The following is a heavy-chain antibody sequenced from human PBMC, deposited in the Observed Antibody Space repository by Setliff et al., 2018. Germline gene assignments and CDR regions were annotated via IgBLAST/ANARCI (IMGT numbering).Heavy chain of an antibody. J-gene: IGHJ5*01. CDR3: ATGPRDSRNYLTWLGS. D-gene: IGHD3-22*01. V-gene: IGHV3-15*01. CDR2: IKSSREGATS. Sequence: PGGSLRLSCAASGFAFDSYAMHWVRQAPGKGPEWVGRIKSSREGATSDYGAPAKGRFTISRDDSKQMIFLQMHNLKTEDTGFYYCATGPRDSRNYLTWLGSWGQGTLVTVSS. CDR1: GFAFDSYA.